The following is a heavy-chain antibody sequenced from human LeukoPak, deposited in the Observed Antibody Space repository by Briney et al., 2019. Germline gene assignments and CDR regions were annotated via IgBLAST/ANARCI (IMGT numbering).Heavy chain of an antibody. J-gene: IGHJ6*02. CDR1: GGSISSYY. Sequence: SEALSLTCTVSGGSISSYYWSWIRQPPGKGLEWIGYIYYSGSTNYNPSLKSRVTISVDTSKNQFSLKLSSVTAADTAVYYCARDHSNYVGYYYYGMDVWGQGTTVTASS. V-gene: IGHV4-59*01. CDR2: IYYSGST. D-gene: IGHD4-11*01. CDR3: ARDHSNYVGYYYYGMDV.